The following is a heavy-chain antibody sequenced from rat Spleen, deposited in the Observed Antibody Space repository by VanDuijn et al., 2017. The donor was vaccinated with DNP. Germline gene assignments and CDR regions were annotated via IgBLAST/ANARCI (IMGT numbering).Heavy chain of an antibody. Sequence: EVQLVESGGGLVQPGRSLKLSCAASGFTFSNYGMAWVRQAPTKGLEWVAYIGSDGYAPYYGDSVKGRFTISRDNAKNTLYLQMNSLRSEDMATYYCARWNSGHFDYWGQGVMVTVSS. CDR3: ARWNSGHFDY. D-gene: IGHD4-3*01. CDR2: IGSDGYAP. V-gene: IGHV5S13*01. J-gene: IGHJ2*01. CDR1: GFTFSNYG.